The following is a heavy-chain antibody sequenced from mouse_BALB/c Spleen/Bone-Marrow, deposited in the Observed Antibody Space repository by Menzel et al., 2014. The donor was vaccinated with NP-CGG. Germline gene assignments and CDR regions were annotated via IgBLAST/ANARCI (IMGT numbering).Heavy chain of an antibody. J-gene: IGHJ4*01. CDR2: ISGYYGGA. Sequence: VQLQQSGAELVRPGVSVKISCKGSGYTFTDYAIHWVKQSHAKSLEWIGLISGYYGGAIYNQKFKGKATMTVDKSSSTAYMDLARLTSEDSAIYYCARSGKVRNAMDYWGQGTSVTVSS. CDR1: GYTFTDYA. V-gene: IGHV1S137*01. CDR3: ARSGKVRNAMDY. D-gene: IGHD2-14*01.